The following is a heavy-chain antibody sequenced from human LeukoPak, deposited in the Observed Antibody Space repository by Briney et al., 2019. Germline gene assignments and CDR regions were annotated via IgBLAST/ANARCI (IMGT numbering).Heavy chain of an antibody. CDR1: GFTFSSYA. J-gene: IGHJ4*02. Sequence: GGSLRLSCAASGFTFSSYAMHWVRQAPGKGLEWVAVISYDGSNKYYADSVKGRFTISRDNSKNTLYLQMNSLRAEDTAVYYCARTIAVAGTGFDYWGQGTLVTVSS. CDR3: ARTIAVAGTGFDY. CDR2: ISYDGSNK. D-gene: IGHD6-19*01. V-gene: IGHV3-30*04.